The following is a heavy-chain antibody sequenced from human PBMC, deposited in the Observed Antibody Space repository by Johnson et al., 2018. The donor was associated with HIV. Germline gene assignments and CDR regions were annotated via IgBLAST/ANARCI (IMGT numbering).Heavy chain of an antibody. CDR3: ARGASAFDI. V-gene: IGHV3-13*01. Sequence: EVQLVESGGGVVQPGRSLRLSCAASGFTFSSYAMHWVRQAPGKGLEWVSAIGTAGDTYYPGSVKGRFTISRENAKNSLYLQMNSLRAGDTAVYYCARGASAFDIWGQGTMVTVSS. CDR2: IGTAGDT. CDR1: GFTFSSYA. J-gene: IGHJ3*02.